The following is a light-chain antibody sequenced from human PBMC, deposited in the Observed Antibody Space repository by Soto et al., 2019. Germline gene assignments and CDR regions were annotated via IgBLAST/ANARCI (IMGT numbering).Light chain of an antibody. CDR1: SSDVGAYNS. V-gene: IGLV2-14*03. CDR3: SSSTRSSTRV. Sequence: QSALTQPASVSGSPGQSITISCTGTSSDVGAYNSVSWYQQHPGKAPRLMIYDVSNRPSGVSNRFSGSKSGNTASLTISGLQAEDDADYYCSSSTRSSTRVFGGGTKLTVL. J-gene: IGLJ2*01. CDR2: DVS.